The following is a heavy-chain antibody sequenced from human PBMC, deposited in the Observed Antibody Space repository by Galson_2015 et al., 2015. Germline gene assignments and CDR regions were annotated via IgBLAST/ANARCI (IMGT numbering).Heavy chain of an antibody. Sequence: SLRLSCAASGFTFGDYAMSWFRQAPGTGLEWVGFIRSKAYGGTTEYAASERGRFTISRDDSKSIAYLQMHSLKPEDAAVYYGTREAYDSLTGDDYWGQGTLVTVSS. CDR1: GFTFGDYA. J-gene: IGHJ4*02. CDR3: TREAYDSLTGDDY. D-gene: IGHD3-9*01. V-gene: IGHV3-49*03. CDR2: IRSKAYGGTT.